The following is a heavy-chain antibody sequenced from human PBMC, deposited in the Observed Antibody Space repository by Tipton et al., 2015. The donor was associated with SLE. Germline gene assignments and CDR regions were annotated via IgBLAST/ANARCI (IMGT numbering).Heavy chain of an antibody. CDR1: GGSINSSTSF. V-gene: IGHV4-39*07. CDR2: ISHSGST. J-gene: IGHJ6*04. D-gene: IGHD2-15*01. CDR3: ARGYCSGGSCSALLDV. Sequence: GLVKPSETLSLTCNVSGGSINSSTSFWAWIRQPPGKGLEWIGEISHSGSTNYNPSLKSRVTISVDTSKNQFSLKLGSVTAADTAVYYCARGYCSGGSCSALLDVWGKGTTVTVSS.